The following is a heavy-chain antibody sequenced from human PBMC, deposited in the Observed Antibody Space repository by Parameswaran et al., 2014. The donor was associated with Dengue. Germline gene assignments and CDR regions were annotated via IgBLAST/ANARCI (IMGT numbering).Heavy chain of an antibody. Sequence: WIRQPPGKGLEWIGSIYYSGSTYYNPSLKSRVTISVDTSKNQFSLKLSSVTAADTAVYYCARVYCSSTSCYIAGRWFDPWGQGTLVTVSS. CDR3: ARVYCSSTSCYIAGRWFDP. CDR2: IYYSGST. J-gene: IGHJ5*02. D-gene: IGHD2-2*02. V-gene: IGHV4-39*01.